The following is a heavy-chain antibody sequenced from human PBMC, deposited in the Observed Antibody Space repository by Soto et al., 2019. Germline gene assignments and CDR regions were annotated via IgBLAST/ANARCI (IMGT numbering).Heavy chain of an antibody. D-gene: IGHD3-9*01. J-gene: IGHJ4*02. Sequence: QAQLQESGPGLVKPSQTLSLTCTVSGGSISSGDYYWTWIRQPPGKGLEWIGYIYYSGYTYYNPSLKSRITISVDTSKNQFSLKLTSVTAADTAVYFCARGGNGYHILTGFSSHYWGQGTLVTVSS. CDR2: IYYSGYT. CDR1: GGSISSGDYY. CDR3: ARGGNGYHILTGFSSHY. V-gene: IGHV4-30-4*01.